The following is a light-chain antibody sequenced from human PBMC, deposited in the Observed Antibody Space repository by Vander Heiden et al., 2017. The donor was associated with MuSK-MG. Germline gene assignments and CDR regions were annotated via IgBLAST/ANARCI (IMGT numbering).Light chain of an antibody. V-gene: IGKV3-20*01. Sequence: ELELTQSPGTLSLSPGERATLSCRASQTVSSSDLGWYQQRGGQAPRLLIYGASIRATGMPDRFSGSGSGTDFTLTISRLEPEDFAVYYCQQDGNSPRTFGQGTKVEIK. CDR3: QQDGNSPRT. J-gene: IGKJ1*01. CDR1: QTVSSSD. CDR2: GAS.